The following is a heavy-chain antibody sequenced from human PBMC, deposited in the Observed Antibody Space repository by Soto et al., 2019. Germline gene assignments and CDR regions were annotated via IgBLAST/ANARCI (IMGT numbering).Heavy chain of an antibody. CDR3: ARVNGPGYCSGGSCYMEEGFGMDV. CDR2: INHSGST. CDR1: GGSFSGYY. J-gene: IGHJ6*02. V-gene: IGHV4-34*01. D-gene: IGHD2-15*01. Sequence: SDTLSLTGAVSGGSFSGYYWSWIRQPPGQGLEWIGEINHSGSTNYNPSLKSRVTISVDTSKNQFSLKLSSVTAADTAVYYCARVNGPGYCSGGSCYMEEGFGMDVWGQGTTDT.